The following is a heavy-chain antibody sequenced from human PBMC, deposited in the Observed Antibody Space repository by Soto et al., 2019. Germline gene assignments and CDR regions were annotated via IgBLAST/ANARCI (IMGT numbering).Heavy chain of an antibody. CDR1: GFTFSSYS. V-gene: IGHV3-21*01. D-gene: IGHD4-17*01. CDR3: ARMVLIYGDYEHDY. CDR2: ISSSSSYI. Sequence: GGSLRLSCAASGFTFSSYSMNWVRQAPGKGLEWVSSISSSSSYIYYADSVKGRFIISRDNAKNSLYLQMNSLRAEDTAVYYCARMVLIYGDYEHDYWGQGTLVTVSS. J-gene: IGHJ4*02.